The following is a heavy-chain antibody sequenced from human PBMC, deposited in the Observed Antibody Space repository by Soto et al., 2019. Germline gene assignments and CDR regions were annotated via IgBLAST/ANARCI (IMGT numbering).Heavy chain of an antibody. Sequence: EVQLVESGGGLVQPGGSLRLSCAASGFTFSNYEMNWVRQAPGKGLEWVSYISSSGDTMYYADSVKGRFTISRDNAKNSLYLQMNSLRADDTALYSCARSGAVAGNDYWGQGTLVTVSS. CDR1: GFTFSNYE. D-gene: IGHD6-19*01. CDR2: ISSSGDTM. V-gene: IGHV3-48*03. J-gene: IGHJ4*02. CDR3: ARSGAVAGNDY.